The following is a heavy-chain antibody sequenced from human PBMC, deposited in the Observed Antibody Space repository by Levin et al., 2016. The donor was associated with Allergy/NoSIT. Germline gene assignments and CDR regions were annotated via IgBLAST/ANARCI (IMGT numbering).Heavy chain of an antibody. CDR2: ISSTSTYI. V-gene: IGHV3-21*06. CDR3: ASEAYDGSGYYYGFDH. CDR1: GFSFSSYT. D-gene: IGHD3-22*01. Sequence: GESLKISCVASGFSFSSYTMNWVRQAPGKGLEWVSSISSTSTYIYYAVSVKGRFTISRDNAKNSLFLQMNSLRAEDTAVYYCASEAYDGSGYYYGFDHWGQGTLVTVSS. J-gene: IGHJ4*02.